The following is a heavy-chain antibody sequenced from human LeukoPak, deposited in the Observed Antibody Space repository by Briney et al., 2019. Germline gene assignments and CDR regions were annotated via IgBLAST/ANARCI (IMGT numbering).Heavy chain of an antibody. CDR1: GFTFSSYS. J-gene: IGHJ6*03. D-gene: IGHD3-3*01. Sequence: GGSLRLSCAASGFTFSSYSMNWVRQAPGKGLEWVANIKQDGSEKYYVDSVKGRFTISRDNAKNSLYLQMNSLRAEDTAVYYCARDAAYYDFWSGFYYYYYMDVWGKGTTVTVSS. CDR3: ARDAAYYDFWSGFYYYYYMDV. CDR2: IKQDGSEK. V-gene: IGHV3-7*01.